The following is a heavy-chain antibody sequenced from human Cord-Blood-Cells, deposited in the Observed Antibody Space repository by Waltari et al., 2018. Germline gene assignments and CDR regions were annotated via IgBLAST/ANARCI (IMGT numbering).Heavy chain of an antibody. CDR3: ARMAVRGVIIKYYYYGMDV. D-gene: IGHD3-10*01. Sequence: QVQLVQSGAEVKKPGSSVKVSCKASGGTFSSYAISWVRQAPGQGLGWMGGIIPIFGTANYAQKFQGRVTITADESTSTAYMELSSLRAEDTAVYYCARMAVRGVIIKYYYYGMDVWGQGTTVTVSS. J-gene: IGHJ6*02. CDR2: IIPIFGTA. CDR1: GGTFSSYA. V-gene: IGHV1-69*01.